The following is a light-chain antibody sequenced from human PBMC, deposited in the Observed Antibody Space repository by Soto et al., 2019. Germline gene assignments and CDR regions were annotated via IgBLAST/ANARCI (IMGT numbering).Light chain of an antibody. V-gene: IGKV1-5*01. CDR2: DAS. CDR3: QQYKSYRT. Sequence: DIQMTQSPSTLSASVGDRVTITCRARQSISIWLAWYQQKPGKAPKFLIYDASILESGVPSRFSGSGSGTEFTLTTSSLRPDDFATYYCQQYKSYRTFGQGTKVDIK. CDR1: QSISIW. J-gene: IGKJ1*01.